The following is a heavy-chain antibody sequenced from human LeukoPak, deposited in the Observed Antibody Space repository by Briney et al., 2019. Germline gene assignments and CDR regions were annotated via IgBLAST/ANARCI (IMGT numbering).Heavy chain of an antibody. Sequence: SGGSLRLSCAASGFIFSSYAMSWVRQAPGKGLEWVSTIRGSGGSTYYGDSVKGRFTISRDNAKNSLYLQMNSLRAEDTAVYYCAGVVPPLYYFDYWGQGTLVTVSS. CDR1: GFIFSSYA. J-gene: IGHJ4*02. V-gene: IGHV3-23*01. D-gene: IGHD2-2*01. CDR2: IRGSGGST. CDR3: AGVVPPLYYFDY.